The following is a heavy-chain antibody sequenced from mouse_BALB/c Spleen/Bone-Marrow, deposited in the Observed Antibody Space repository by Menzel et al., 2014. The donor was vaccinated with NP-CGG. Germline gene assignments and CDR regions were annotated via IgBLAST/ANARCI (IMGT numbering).Heavy chain of an antibody. Sequence: VKLVEPGPGLVAPSQSLSITCTVSGFSLTNYGIHWVRQPPGKGLEWLGVIWAGGSTNYNSALMSRLSIRKDNSKSQVFLKMNSLQSDDAAMYYCARARTVIEGNTMDCWGQGTSVTVSS. CDR3: ARARTVIEGNTMDC. CDR2: IWAGGST. D-gene: IGHD3-3*01. J-gene: IGHJ4*01. CDR1: GFSLTNYG. V-gene: IGHV2-9*02.